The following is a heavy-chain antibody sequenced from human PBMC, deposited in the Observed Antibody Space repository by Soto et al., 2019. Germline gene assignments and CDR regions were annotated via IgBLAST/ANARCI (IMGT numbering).Heavy chain of an antibody. V-gene: IGHV4-30-4*01. CDR3: ASGPYYDILTGAYYGMAV. CDR2: IYYSGST. D-gene: IGHD3-9*01. CDR1: GGSISSGDYY. J-gene: IGHJ6*02. Sequence: SETLSLTCTVSGGSISSGDYYWSWIRQPPGKGLEWIGYIYYSGSTYYNPSLKSRVTISVDTSKNQFSLKLSSVTAADTAVYYCASGPYYDILTGAYYGMAVWGQGTTVTVSS.